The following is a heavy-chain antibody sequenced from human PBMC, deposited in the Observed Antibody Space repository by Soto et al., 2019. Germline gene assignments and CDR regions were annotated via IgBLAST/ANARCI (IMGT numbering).Heavy chain of an antibody. CDR1: GFTFSSYA. Sequence: GGSLRLSCAASGFTFSSYAMSWVRQAPGKGLEWVSAISGSGGSTYYADSVKGRFTISRDNSKNTLYLQMNSLRAEDTAVYYCAKDPRGVAYYYDSSGYYFDYWGQGTLVTVSS. D-gene: IGHD3-22*01. CDR2: ISGSGGST. V-gene: IGHV3-23*01. J-gene: IGHJ4*02. CDR3: AKDPRGVAYYYDSSGYYFDY.